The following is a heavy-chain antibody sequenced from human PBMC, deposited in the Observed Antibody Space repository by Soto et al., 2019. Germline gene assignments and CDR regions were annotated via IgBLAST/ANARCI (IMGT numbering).Heavy chain of an antibody. CDR1: GGSISSYY. J-gene: IGHJ4*02. CDR3: ARGKSDFDY. Sequence: SETLSLTCTVSGGSISSYYWSWIRQPPGKGLEWIGYIYYSGSTNYNPSLKSRVTISVDTSKNQFSLKLSSVTAADTAVYYCARGKSDFDYWGQGTLVTVSS. CDR2: IYYSGST. V-gene: IGHV4-59*01.